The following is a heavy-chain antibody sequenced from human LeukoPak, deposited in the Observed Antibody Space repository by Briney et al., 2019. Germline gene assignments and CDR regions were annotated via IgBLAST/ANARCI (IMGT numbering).Heavy chain of an antibody. V-gene: IGHV4-59*01. D-gene: IGHD1-26*01. CDR1: GGSISSYY. Sequence: SETLSLTCTVSGGSISSYYRSWIRQPPGKGLEWIGYIYYSGSTNYNPSLKSRVTISVDTSKNQFSLKLSSVTAADTAVYYCASLSSGSYNWFDPWGRGTLVTVSS. J-gene: IGHJ5*02. CDR2: IYYSGST. CDR3: ASLSSGSYNWFDP.